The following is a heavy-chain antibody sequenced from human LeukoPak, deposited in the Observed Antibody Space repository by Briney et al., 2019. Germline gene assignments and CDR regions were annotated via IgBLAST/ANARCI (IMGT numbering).Heavy chain of an antibody. V-gene: IGHV4-59*01. J-gene: IGHJ3*02. CDR3: AMTYYDVLTGYQGGAFDI. CDR2: IYYSGST. D-gene: IGHD3-9*01. Sequence: SETLSLTCTVSGASINSYYWNWIRQPPGKGLEWIGYIYYSGSTNYNPSLKSRVTISVDTSKNQFSLKLSSVTAADTAVYYCAMTYYDVLTGYQGGAFDIWGQGTMVTVSS. CDR1: GASINSYY.